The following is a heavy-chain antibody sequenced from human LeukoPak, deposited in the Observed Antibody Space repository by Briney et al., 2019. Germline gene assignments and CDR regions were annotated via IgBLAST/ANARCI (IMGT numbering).Heavy chain of an antibody. CDR1: GVSFSDYY. V-gene: IGHV4-59*08. CDR3: ASHADSQCSRTYHLGC. D-gene: IGHD3-10*02. Sequence: PSETLSLTCTVSGVSFSDYYRRWIRQPPGKGLEWIAYIHSSGSTSYNPSLKSRITMSLDTSQSHFSLKLSSLSAADTAVDYCASHADSQCSRTYHLGCWGQGTLVTVSS. J-gene: IGHJ4*02. CDR2: IHSSGST.